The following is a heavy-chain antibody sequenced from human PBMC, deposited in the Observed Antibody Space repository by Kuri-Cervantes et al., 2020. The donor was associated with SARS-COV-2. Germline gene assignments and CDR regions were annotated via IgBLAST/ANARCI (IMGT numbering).Heavy chain of an antibody. D-gene: IGHD2-2*02. Sequence: SETLSLTCAVYGGSVSGYYWSWIRQPPGKGLEWIGEIHHAVGTFSTPSLRSRATIFLDTSKNQFSLKLRSVTAADTTVYYLARGGGGYCSSTSCYSYWGQGTLVTVSS. V-gene: IGHV4-34*01. CDR2: IHHAVGT. CDR1: GGSVSGYY. CDR3: ARGGGGYCSSTSCYSY. J-gene: IGHJ4*02.